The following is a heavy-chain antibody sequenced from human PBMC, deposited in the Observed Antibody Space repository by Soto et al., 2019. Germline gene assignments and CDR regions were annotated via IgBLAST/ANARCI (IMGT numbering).Heavy chain of an antibody. CDR2: ISFDGTTK. CDR3: ARDDYSNLFDY. J-gene: IGHJ4*02. Sequence: VXCLRIPFAAPGFTFSKFTIHWFRQAPGKGLEWVAVISFDGTTKFYADSVKGRFTISRDNSKNMVWLQMSSLRTEDTAVYYCARDDYSNLFDYWGQGTLVTVSS. V-gene: IGHV3-30-3*01. CDR1: GFTFSKFT. D-gene: IGHD4-4*01.